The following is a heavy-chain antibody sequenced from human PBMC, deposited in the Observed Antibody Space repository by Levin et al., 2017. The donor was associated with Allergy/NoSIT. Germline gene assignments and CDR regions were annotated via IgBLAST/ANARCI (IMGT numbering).Heavy chain of an antibody. CDR1: GFTFSSYA. D-gene: IGHD4-11*01. CDR2: ISGSGGST. V-gene: IGHV3-23*01. J-gene: IGHJ6*02. Sequence: GGSLRLSCAASGFTFSSYAMSWVRQAPGKGLEWVSVISGSGGSTYYADSVKGRFTISRDNSKNTLYLQMNSLRAEDTAIYYCAKDHYSNYGAAYYYAGMDVWGQGTTVTVSS. CDR3: AKDHYSNYGAAYYYAGMDV.